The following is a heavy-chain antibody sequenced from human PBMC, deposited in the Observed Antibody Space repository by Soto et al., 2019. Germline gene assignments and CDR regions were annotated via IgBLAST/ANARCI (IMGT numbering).Heavy chain of an antibody. J-gene: IGHJ4*02. V-gene: IGHV3-48*02. D-gene: IGHD5-12*01. Sequence: EVQLVESGGGLVQPGGSLRLSCAASGFTFNTYSMNWVRQAPGKGLEWVSYISGSGSTIYYADSVKGRFTISRDNAENSLNLQMNNLRDEDTAVYYCARDRFGGYEFDYWGQGPLVTVSS. CDR3: ARDRFGGYEFDY. CDR2: ISGSGSTI. CDR1: GFTFNTYS.